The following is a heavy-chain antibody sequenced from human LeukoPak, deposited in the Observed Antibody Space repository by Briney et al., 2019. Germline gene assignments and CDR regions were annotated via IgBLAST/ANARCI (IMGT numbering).Heavy chain of an antibody. CDR1: GFTFSSYW. D-gene: IGHD3-16*01. V-gene: IGHV3-7*03. CDR3: ARGGTPQVRVAINWFDP. CDR2: IKQDGSDK. J-gene: IGHJ5*02. Sequence: GGSLRLSCAASGFTFSSYWMTWVRQAPGKGLEWVASIKQDGSDKYYVDSVRGRSTVSRDNAKNSLYLQMNTLRAEDTAVYYCARGGTPQVRVAINWFDPWGQGTLVTVSP.